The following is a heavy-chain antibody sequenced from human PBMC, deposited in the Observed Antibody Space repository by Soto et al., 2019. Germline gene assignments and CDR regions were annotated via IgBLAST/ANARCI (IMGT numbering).Heavy chain of an antibody. V-gene: IGHV3-30*03. CDR1: GFTSSSYG. CDR2: ISYDGSNK. Sequence: GGSLRLSCAASGFTSSSYGMHWVRQAPGKGLEWVAVISYDGSNKYYADSVKGRFTISRDNSKNTLYLQMNSLRAEDTAVYYCAGEYYYDSSGYPEEDYWGQGTLVTVSS. J-gene: IGHJ4*02. CDR3: AGEYYYDSSGYPEEDY. D-gene: IGHD3-22*01.